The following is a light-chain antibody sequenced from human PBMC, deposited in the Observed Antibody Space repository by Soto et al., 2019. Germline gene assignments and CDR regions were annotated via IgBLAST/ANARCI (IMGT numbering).Light chain of an antibody. V-gene: IGLV2-14*01. Sequence: QSALTQPASVSGSPGQSITISYTGTSSDVGGYNYVSWYQQHPGKAPKLMIYDVSNRPSGVSNRFSGSKSGNTASLTISGLQAEDEADYYCSSYRSSSTLYVFGTGTKLTVL. CDR2: DVS. CDR1: SSDVGGYNY. J-gene: IGLJ1*01. CDR3: SSYRSSSTLYV.